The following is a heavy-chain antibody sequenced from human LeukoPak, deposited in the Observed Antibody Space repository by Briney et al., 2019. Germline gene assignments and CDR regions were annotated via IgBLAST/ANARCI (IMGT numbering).Heavy chain of an antibody. Sequence: GGSLRLSCAASGFTFSSYAMSWVRQAPGKGLEWVSAISGSSGSTYYADSVKGRFTISRDNSKNTLYLQMNSLRAEDTAVYYCAKDRRVYSYYGSADYWGQGTLVTVSS. CDR3: AKDRRVYSYYGSADY. J-gene: IGHJ4*02. D-gene: IGHD3-10*01. CDR1: GFTFSSYA. CDR2: ISGSSGST. V-gene: IGHV3-23*01.